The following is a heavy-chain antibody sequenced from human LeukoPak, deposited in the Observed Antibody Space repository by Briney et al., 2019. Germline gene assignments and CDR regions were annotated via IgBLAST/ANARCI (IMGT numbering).Heavy chain of an antibody. CDR2: IYYSGST. V-gene: IGHV4-59*01. J-gene: IGHJ5*01. CDR1: GGSISHYY. CDR3: ARGRSGGDWFDS. D-gene: IGHD3-10*01. Sequence: SETLSLTCTVSGGSISHYYWSWVRQPPGKGLEWIGYIYYSGSTNYNPSLKSRVTISVDTSKNQFSLKLSSVTAADTAVYYCARGRSGGDWFDSWGQGTLVTVSS.